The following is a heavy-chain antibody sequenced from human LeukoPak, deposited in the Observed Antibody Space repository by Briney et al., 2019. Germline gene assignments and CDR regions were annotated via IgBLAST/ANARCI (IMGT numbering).Heavy chain of an antibody. J-gene: IGHJ4*02. Sequence: GDSLKISCKGSGYNFTNYWIGWVRQMPGKGLEWMGIIYPGDPNTRYNPSFQGQVTISADKSISTAYLQWSSLKASDTAMYYCARIAAADDRLDYWGQGTLVTVSS. CDR2: IYPGDPNT. V-gene: IGHV5-51*01. CDR3: ARIAAADDRLDY. CDR1: GYNFTNYW. D-gene: IGHD6-13*01.